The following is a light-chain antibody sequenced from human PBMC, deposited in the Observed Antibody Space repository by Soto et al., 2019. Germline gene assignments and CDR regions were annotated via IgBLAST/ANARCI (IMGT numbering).Light chain of an antibody. CDR2: DAS. CDR3: QQYHSYST. CDR1: QSISSW. Sequence: DIQITQSPSSLSASVGDRITITFRASQSISSWLAWYQQNPGEAPKLLISDASTLESGVPSRFSGSGSVTEFTLSISSLQPDDFATYYCQQYHSYSTFGQGTKVDIK. V-gene: IGKV1-5*01. J-gene: IGKJ1*01.